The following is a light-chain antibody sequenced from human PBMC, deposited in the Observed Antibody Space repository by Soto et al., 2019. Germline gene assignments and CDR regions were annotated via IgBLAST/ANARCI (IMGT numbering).Light chain of an antibody. J-gene: IGKJ1*01. CDR3: QQYGDSPKT. CDR2: GAS. V-gene: IGKV3-20*01. Sequence: EIVLTQSPGTLSLSPGERATLSYRASQSVTGSYLAWYQQRPGQAPRLLIYGASSRATGIPDRFSGSGSVTDFTLTISRLEPEDFAVYYCQQYGDSPKTFGQGTKVEIK. CDR1: QSVTGSY.